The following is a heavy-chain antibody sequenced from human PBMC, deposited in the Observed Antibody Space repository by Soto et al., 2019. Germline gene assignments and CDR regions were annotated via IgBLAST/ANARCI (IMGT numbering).Heavy chain of an antibody. CDR3: ARVGYCSSSNCYGYFDF. Sequence: GGSLRLSCAASGFTFSSYAMSWVRQAPGKGLEWVSAISGSGGSTYYADSVRGRFTISRDNAKNSLYLQLNSLRAEDTAVYYCARVGYCSSSNCYGYFDFWGPGTLVTVSS. CDR1: GFTFSSYA. D-gene: IGHD2-2*03. CDR2: ISGSGGST. V-gene: IGHV3-23*01. J-gene: IGHJ4*02.